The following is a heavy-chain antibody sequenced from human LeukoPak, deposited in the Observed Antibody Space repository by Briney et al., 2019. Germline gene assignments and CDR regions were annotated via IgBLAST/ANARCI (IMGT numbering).Heavy chain of an antibody. J-gene: IGHJ4*02. CDR2: IHYTGIT. V-gene: IGHV4-39*01. CDR1: GGSISTATHY. Sequence: SETLSLTCTVSGGSISTATHYWAWIRQPPGEGLEWIGTIHYTGITYYNPSLKSRVTISVDTSRNQFSLHLGSVTAADTAVYHCARQLSGTYQWTFDYWGQGTLVPVSS. CDR3: ARQLSGTYQWTFDY. D-gene: IGHD1-26*01.